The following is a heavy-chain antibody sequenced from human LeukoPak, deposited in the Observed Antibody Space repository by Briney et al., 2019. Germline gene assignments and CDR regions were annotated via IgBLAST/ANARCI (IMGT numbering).Heavy chain of an antibody. J-gene: IGHJ6*03. CDR1: GYSFTSYW. V-gene: IGHV5-51*01. CDR2: IYPGVSDT. Sequence: GESLKISCKGSGYSFTSYWIGWVRQMPGKGLEWMGIIYPGVSDTRYSPSFQGQVTISADKSISTAYLQWSSLKASDTAMYYCARHGYPSWQTYYYYYMDVWGKGTTVTVSS. D-gene: IGHD2-2*01. CDR3: ARHGYPSWQTYYYYYMDV.